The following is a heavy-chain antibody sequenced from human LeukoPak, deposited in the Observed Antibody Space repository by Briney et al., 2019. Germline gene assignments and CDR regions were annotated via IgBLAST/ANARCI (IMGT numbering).Heavy chain of an antibody. D-gene: IGHD4-17*01. Sequence: GGSLRLSCAASGFTFSSYSMNWVRQAPGKGLEWVSYISSSSSTIYYADSVKGRFTISRDNAKNSLYLQMNSLRAEDTAVYYCARGGDYGDFLDPDYWGQGTLVTASS. J-gene: IGHJ4*02. V-gene: IGHV3-48*04. CDR3: ARGGDYGDFLDPDY. CDR2: ISSSSSTI. CDR1: GFTFSSYS.